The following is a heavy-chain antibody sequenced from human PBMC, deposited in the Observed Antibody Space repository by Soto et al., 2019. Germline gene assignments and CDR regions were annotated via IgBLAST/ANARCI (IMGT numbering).Heavy chain of an antibody. CDR2: IIPILGIA. CDR1: GGTFSSYT. CDR3: AVGYYVLGAKVFYYYYMDV. J-gene: IGHJ6*03. Sequence: SVKVSCKASGGTFSSYTISWVRQAPGQGLEWMGRIIPILGIANYAQKFQGRVTITADKSTSTAYMELSSLRSEDTAVYYCAVGYYVLGAKVFYYYYMDVWGKGTTVTV. D-gene: IGHD3-22*01. V-gene: IGHV1-69*02.